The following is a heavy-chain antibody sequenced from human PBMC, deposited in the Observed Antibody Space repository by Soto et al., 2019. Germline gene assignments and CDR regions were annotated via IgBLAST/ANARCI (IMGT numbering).Heavy chain of an antibody. CDR3: AKDSYDILTGQKRYFDS. D-gene: IGHD3-9*01. Sequence: PGGSLRLSCAASGFTFNAYTMHWVRQAPGKGLEWVSLISWDGGITYYGDSVKGRFTVSRDNSDNSLYLQMTSLRSDDTAFYYCAKDSYDILTGQKRYFDSWGQGTLVTVPQ. V-gene: IGHV3-43*01. CDR1: GFTFNAYT. CDR2: ISWDGGIT. J-gene: IGHJ4*02.